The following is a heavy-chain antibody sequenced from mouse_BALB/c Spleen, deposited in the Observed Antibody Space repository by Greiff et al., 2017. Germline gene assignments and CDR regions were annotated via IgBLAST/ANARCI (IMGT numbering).Heavy chain of an antibody. CDR3: ALYYYVSSYRNY. Sequence: VQLQQSGAELVKPGASVKLSCTASGFNIKDTYMHWVKQRPEQGLEWIGRIDPANGNTKYDPKFQGKATITADTSSNTAYLQLSSLTSEDTAVYYCALYYYVSSYRNYWGQGTTLTVSS. J-gene: IGHJ2*01. D-gene: IGHD1-1*01. CDR2: IDPANGNT. CDR1: GFNIKDTY. V-gene: IGHV14-3*02.